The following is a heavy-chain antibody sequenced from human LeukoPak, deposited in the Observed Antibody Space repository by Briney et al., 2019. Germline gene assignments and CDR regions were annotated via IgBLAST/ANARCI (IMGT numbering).Heavy chain of an antibody. CDR2: MNPNSGNT. D-gene: IGHD6-19*01. CDR3: ARSEYSSGWYLFRNWFDP. V-gene: IGHV1-8*01. CDR1: GYTFTKYG. Sequence: ASVKVSCKASGYTFTKYGITWVRQAPGQGLEWMGWMNPNSGNTGYAQKFQGRVTMTRNTSISTAYMELSSLRSEDTAVYYCARSEYSSGWYLFRNWFDPWGQGTLVTVSS. J-gene: IGHJ5*02.